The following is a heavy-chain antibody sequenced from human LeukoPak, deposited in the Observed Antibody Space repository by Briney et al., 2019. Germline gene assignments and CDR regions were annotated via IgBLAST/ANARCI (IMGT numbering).Heavy chain of an antibody. Sequence: PSETLSLTCTVSGGSISSSSYYWGWIRQPPGKGLEWIGSIYYSGSTYYNPSLKSRVTISVDTSKNQFSLKLSSVTAADTAVYYCARPSDEYQQGYYYYYMDVWGKGTTVTVSS. CDR1: GGSISSSSYY. CDR2: IYYSGST. CDR3: ARPSDEYQQGYYYYYMDV. D-gene: IGHD2-2*01. J-gene: IGHJ6*03. V-gene: IGHV4-39*01.